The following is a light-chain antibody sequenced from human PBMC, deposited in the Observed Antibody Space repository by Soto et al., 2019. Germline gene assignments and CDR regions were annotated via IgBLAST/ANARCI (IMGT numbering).Light chain of an antibody. J-gene: IGLJ1*01. Sequence: QAALTQPRSVSGSPGQSVTIPCTGTSSDVGGYNYVSWYQQHPGKAPKVMIYDVSEPPSGVPDRFSGSKSGNTASLTISGLQAEDEADYYFCSYAGRPRDVFGTGTKLTVL. CDR1: SSDVGGYNY. V-gene: IGLV2-11*01. CDR3: CSYAGRPRDV. CDR2: DVS.